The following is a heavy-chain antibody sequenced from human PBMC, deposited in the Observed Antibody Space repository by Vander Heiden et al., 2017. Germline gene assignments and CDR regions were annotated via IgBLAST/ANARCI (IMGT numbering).Heavy chain of an antibody. D-gene: IGHD1-1*01. V-gene: IGHV3-9*01. CDR3: AKDMRGNSYYGMDG. J-gene: IGHJ6*04. CDR2: ITWNSGSI. Sequence: EVQLVESGGGLVQPGRPLRRACGATGFAFAGNVMHWVRQAQGKGLELVSGITWNSGSIDYADSVKGRFTISRDNAKNSLYLQMNSLRVEDTAVYYCAKDMRGNSYYGMDGWGKGTTVTGSS. CDR1: GFAFAGNV.